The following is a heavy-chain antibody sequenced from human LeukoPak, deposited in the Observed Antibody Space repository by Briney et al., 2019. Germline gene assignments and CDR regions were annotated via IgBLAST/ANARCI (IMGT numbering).Heavy chain of an antibody. CDR3: ARENNSGSYYYYYYGMDV. CDR2: ISSSSSTI. Sequence: GGSLRLSCAASGFTFSSYSMNWVRQAPGKGLEWVSFISSSSSTIYYADSVKGRFTISRDNAKNSLYLQMNSLRAEDTAVYYCARENNSGSYYYYYYGMDVWGQGTTVTVSS. D-gene: IGHD3-10*01. J-gene: IGHJ6*02. CDR1: GFTFSSYS. V-gene: IGHV3-48*04.